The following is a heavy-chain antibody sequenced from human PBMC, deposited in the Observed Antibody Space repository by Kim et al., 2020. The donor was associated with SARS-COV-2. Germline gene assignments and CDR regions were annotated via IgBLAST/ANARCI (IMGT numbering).Heavy chain of an antibody. Sequence: SETLSLTCAVYGGSFSGYYWSWIRQPPGKGLEWIGEINHSGSTNYNPSLKSRVTISVDTSKNQFSLKLSSVTAADTAVYYCARVRHDEGCCSGGSCYFLDYWGQGTLVTVSS. CDR2: INHSGST. CDR1: GGSFSGYY. J-gene: IGHJ4*02. D-gene: IGHD2-15*01. V-gene: IGHV4-34*01. CDR3: ARVRHDEGCCSGGSCYFLDY.